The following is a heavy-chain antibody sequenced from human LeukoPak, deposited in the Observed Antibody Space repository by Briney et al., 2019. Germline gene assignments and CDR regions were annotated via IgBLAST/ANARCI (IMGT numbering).Heavy chain of an antibody. CDR3: ARQDYWGWFAP. V-gene: IGHV4-4*09. Sequence: SETLSLTCTVSGTSVTNYYWAWIRQTPGKGLEWIGYIYPDGSTKYNPSLKSRGAISVDTSNNQFSLKVTSMTAADTAVYYCARQDYWGWFAPWGQGTLVIVSS. CDR1: GTSVTNYY. D-gene: IGHD3-16*01. CDR2: IYPDGST. J-gene: IGHJ5*02.